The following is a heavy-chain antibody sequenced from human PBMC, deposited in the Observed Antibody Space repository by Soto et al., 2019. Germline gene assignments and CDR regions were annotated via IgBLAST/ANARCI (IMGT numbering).Heavy chain of an antibody. V-gene: IGHV4-31*03. D-gene: IGHD3-10*01. CDR2: IYYSGST. CDR3: ASKERSLWFGDYYGMDV. Sequence: SETLSLTCTVSGGSISSGGYYWSWIRQHPGKGLEWIGYIYYSGSTYYNPSLKSRVTISVDTSKNQFSLKLSSVTAADTAVYYCASKERSLWFGDYYGMDVWGQGTTVTVSS. J-gene: IGHJ6*02. CDR1: GGSISSGGYY.